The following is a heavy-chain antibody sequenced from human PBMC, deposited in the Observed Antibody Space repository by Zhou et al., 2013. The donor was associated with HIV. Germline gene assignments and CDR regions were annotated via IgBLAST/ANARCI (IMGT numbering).Heavy chain of an antibody. CDR2: IIPIFGTT. CDR1: GGTFNSYA. D-gene: IGHD6-13*01. V-gene: IGHV1-69*12. CDR3: ARAASVYYYGMDV. J-gene: IGHJ6*02. Sequence: QVQLVQSGAEVKKPGSSVKVSCKASGGTFNSYAINWVRQAPGQGLEWMGGIIPIFGTTNYAQKFQGRVTIIADESTNTAYMELSSLRSEDTAVYYCARAASVYYYGMDVWAKEPRSPSP.